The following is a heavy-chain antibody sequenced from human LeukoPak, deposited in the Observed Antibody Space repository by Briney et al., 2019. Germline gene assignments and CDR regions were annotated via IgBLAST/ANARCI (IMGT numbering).Heavy chain of an antibody. CDR2: INPNSGGT. J-gene: IGHJ4*02. D-gene: IGHD3-22*01. CDR1: GYTFTSYA. Sequence: GASVKVSCKASGYTFTSYAMNWVRQAPGQGLEWMGWINPNSGGTNYAQKFQGRVTMTRDTSISTAYMELSRLRSDDTAVYYCARAGSSGYYIFDCWGQGTLVTVSS. V-gene: IGHV1-2*02. CDR3: ARAGSSGYYIFDC.